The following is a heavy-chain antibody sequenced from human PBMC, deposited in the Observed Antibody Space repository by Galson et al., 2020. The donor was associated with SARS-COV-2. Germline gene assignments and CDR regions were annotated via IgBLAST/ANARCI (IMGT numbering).Heavy chain of an antibody. J-gene: IGHJ4*02. Sequence: GGSLSLSCAASGLTFSNYWMTWVRQAPGKGLEWVANIKQDGSEKYYVDSVKGRFTISRDNAKNSLYLQMNSLRAEDTAVYYCARVGSSSWYFDYWGQGTLVTVSS. V-gene: IGHV3-7*03. CDR1: GLTFSNYW. CDR3: ARVGSSSWYFDY. CDR2: IKQDGSEK. D-gene: IGHD6-13*01.